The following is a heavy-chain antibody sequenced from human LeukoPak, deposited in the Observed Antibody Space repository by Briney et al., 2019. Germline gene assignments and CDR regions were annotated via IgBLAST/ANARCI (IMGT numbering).Heavy chain of an antibody. Sequence: SETLSLTCAVYGGSFSGYYRSWIRQPPGKGLEWIGEINHSGSTNYNPSLKSRVTISVDTSKNQFSLKLSSVTAADTAVYYCARDHYYDSSGYSYRRRLTNAFDIWGQGTMVTVSS. CDR1: GGSFSGYY. CDR3: ARDHYYDSSGYSYRRRLTNAFDI. J-gene: IGHJ3*02. CDR2: INHSGST. D-gene: IGHD3-22*01. V-gene: IGHV4-34*01.